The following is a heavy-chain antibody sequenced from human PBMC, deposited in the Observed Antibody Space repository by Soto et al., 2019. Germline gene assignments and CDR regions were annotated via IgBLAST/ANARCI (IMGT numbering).Heavy chain of an antibody. V-gene: IGHV6-1*01. CDR2: TYYRSKWYN. J-gene: IGHJ4*02. Sequence: QTLSLTCAISGGSVSSNSVAWNWIGQSPSRGLEWLGWTYYRSKWYNDYAVSVKSRITINPDTSKNQFSLQLNSVTPEDTALSYCARDSGSFLSSLAYWGPGTMVTVS. D-gene: IGHD1-26*01. CDR1: GGSVSSNSVA. CDR3: ARDSGSFLSSLAY.